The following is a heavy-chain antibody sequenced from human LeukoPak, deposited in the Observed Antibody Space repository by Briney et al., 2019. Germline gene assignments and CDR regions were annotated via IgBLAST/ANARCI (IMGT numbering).Heavy chain of an antibody. V-gene: IGHV3-15*01. CDR2: IKSKADGGTT. D-gene: IGHD2-2*01. Sequence: GGSLRLSCAASGFTFSNAWMSWVRLVPGKGLEWVGRIKSKADGGTTDYAAPVKGRFSISRDDSKSTLFLQMNSLKTEDSAVYYCATRYCSGTSCYGAFDIWGQGTMVTVSP. CDR3: ATRYCSGTSCYGAFDI. J-gene: IGHJ3*02. CDR1: GFTFSNAW.